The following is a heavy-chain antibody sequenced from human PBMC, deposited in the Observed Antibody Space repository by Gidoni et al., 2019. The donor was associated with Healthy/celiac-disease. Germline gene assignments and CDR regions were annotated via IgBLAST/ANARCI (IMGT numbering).Heavy chain of an antibody. Sequence: QVQLVQSGAEVKKPGSAVKVSCKASGGTFSSYAISWVRQAPGPGLEWMGGIIPIFGTANYAQKFQGRVTITADKSTSTAYMELSSLRSEDTAVYYCARGFLEWLQFSNERYYMDVWGKGTTVTVSS. CDR3: ARGFLEWLQFSNERYYMDV. V-gene: IGHV1-69*06. D-gene: IGHD3-3*01. J-gene: IGHJ6*03. CDR2: IIPIFGTA. CDR1: GGTFSSYA.